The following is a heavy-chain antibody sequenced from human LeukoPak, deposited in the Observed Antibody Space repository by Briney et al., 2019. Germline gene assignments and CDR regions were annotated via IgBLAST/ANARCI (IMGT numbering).Heavy chain of an antibody. CDR3: ARGWIVGATTEHPNFDY. Sequence: PSETLSLTCAVSGGSISSYYWSWIRQPPGKGLEWIGYIYYSGSTNYNPSLKSRVTISLDTSKNQFSLKLSSVTAADTAVYYCARGWIVGATTEHPNFDYWGQGTLVTVSS. J-gene: IGHJ4*02. D-gene: IGHD1-26*01. CDR1: GGSISSYY. V-gene: IGHV4-59*12. CDR2: IYYSGST.